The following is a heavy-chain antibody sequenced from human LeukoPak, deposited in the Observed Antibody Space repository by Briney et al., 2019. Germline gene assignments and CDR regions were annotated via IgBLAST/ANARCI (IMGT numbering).Heavy chain of an antibody. CDR1: GFSFNNYA. V-gene: IGHV3-23*01. CDR3: AKDWTTVVTPKGYYFDS. J-gene: IGHJ4*02. CDR2: ISTTGGST. Sequence: PGGSLRLSCAASGFSFNNYAMSWVRQAPGKGLEWVSAISTTGGSTYYADSVKGRFTISRDNSKNTLSLQMDSLRVEDTAVYYCAKDWTTVVTPKGYYFDSWGQGTPVTFSS. D-gene: IGHD4-23*01.